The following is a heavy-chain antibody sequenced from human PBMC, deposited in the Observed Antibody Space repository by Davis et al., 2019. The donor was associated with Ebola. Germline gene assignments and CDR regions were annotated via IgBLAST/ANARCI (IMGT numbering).Heavy chain of an antibody. CDR2: IYYSGST. CDR3: ARYGYYDSSGYYFRHNWFDP. V-gene: IGHV4-31*03. Sequence: PSETLSLTCTVSGGSISGGGYYWSWIRQHPGKGLEWIGYIYYSGSTYYNPSLKSRVTISVDTSKNQFSLKLSSVTAADTAVYYCARYGYYDSSGYYFRHNWFDPWGQGTLVTVSS. D-gene: IGHD3-22*01. J-gene: IGHJ5*02. CDR1: GGSISGGGYY.